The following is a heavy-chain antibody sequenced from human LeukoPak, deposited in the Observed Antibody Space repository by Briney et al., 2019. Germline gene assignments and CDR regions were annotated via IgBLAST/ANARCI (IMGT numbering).Heavy chain of an antibody. CDR1: GFTFSNYC. CDR2: INKDGSEI. V-gene: IGHV3-7*01. J-gene: IGHJ5*02. CDR3: ARARALLEYAFDH. D-gene: IGHD3-3*01. Sequence: PGGSLRLSCAASGFTFSNYCMSWIRQAPGKGLEWVANINKDGSEIYYVDSVKGRFTISRDNAKNSLYLQMNSLIAEDTAVYYCARARALLEYAFDHWGQGTLVTVSS.